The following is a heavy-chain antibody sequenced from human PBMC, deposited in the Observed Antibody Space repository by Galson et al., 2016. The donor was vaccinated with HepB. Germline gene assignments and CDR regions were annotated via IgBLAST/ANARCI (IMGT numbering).Heavy chain of an antibody. CDR3: ATGSGSSSREYYYYYYGMDV. CDR1: GYTLNEVY. J-gene: IGHJ6*02. V-gene: IGHV1-24*01. Sequence: SCKVSGYTLNEVYIHWVRQAPGKGLEWMGGSDPENGETIYAQKFQGRVTMTEDTPTDTAYMELSSLRSEDTAVYYCATGSGSSSREYYYYYYGMDVWGQGTTVTVSS. D-gene: IGHD6-6*01. CDR2: SDPENGET.